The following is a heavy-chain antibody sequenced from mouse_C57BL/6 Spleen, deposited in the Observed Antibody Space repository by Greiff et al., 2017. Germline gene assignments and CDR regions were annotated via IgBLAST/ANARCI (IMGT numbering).Heavy chain of an antibody. D-gene: IGHD1-1*01. Sequence: EVQLQQSVAELVRPGASVKLSCTASGFNIKNTYMHWVKQRPEQGLEWIGRIDPANGNTKYAPKFQGKATITADTSSNTAYLQLSSLTSEDTAIYYCARGHYYGSSYRDYFDYWGQGTTLTVSS. V-gene: IGHV14-3*01. CDR1: GFNIKNTY. CDR2: IDPANGNT. J-gene: IGHJ2*01. CDR3: ARGHYYGSSYRDYFDY.